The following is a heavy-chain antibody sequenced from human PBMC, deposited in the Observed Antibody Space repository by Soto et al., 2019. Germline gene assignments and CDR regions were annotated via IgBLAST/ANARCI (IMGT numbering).Heavy chain of an antibody. V-gene: IGHV1-2*02. CDR3: ARDTKIPANAIHDGR. CDR2: INPNSGGT. D-gene: IGHD2-2*01. CDR1: GYTFTDYF. Sequence: VEMVQSGAEVKKPGASVRVSCKASGYTFTDYFIHWVRQAPGQGLEWMGWINPNSGGTNYAQKFQGRVTMTRDTSITTVYLELSRLRSDDTATYYCARDTKIPANAIHDGRWGQGTLVTVSS. J-gene: IGHJ4*02.